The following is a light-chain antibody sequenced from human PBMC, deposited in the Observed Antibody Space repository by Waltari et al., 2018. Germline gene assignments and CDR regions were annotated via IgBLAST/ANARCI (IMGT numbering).Light chain of an antibody. CDR3: ASFASGTTVV. CDR2: DVN. J-gene: IGLJ3*02. Sequence: QSALTQPASVSGSPGQSITISCSGASRDVGGHDHVSWYQQHPGKVPKLILYDVNNWPSGVFNRFSGSKSGNTASLTISGLQAEDEADYYCASFASGTTVVFGGGTKVTVL. CDR1: SRDVGGHDH. V-gene: IGLV2-14*01.